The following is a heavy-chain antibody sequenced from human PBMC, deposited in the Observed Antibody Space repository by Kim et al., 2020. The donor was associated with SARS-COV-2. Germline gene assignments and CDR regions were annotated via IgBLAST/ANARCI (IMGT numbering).Heavy chain of an antibody. D-gene: IGHD1-26*01. CDR1: GFTFSNAW. CDR3: TTDPHPRRSYRGGKIDY. J-gene: IGHJ4*02. CDR2: IKSKTDGGTT. Sequence: GGSLRLSCAASGFTFSNAWMSWVRQAPGKGLEWVGRIKSKTDGGTTDYAAPVKGRFTISRDDSKNTLYLQMNSLKTEDTAVYYCTTDPHPRRSYRGGKIDYWGQGTLVTVSS. V-gene: IGHV3-15*01.